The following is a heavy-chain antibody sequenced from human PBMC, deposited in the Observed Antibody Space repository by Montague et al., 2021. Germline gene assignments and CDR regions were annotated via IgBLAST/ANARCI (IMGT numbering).Heavy chain of an antibody. CDR1: GGSISDFY. Sequence: SETLSLTCTVTGGSISDFYWSWIRQSPEKGLEWIGYIYDSGTTNYNPSHKRRVTISADTSMNQFPLNLRSVTAADTAVYFCARGLGIRAPFDYWGQGTLVTVSS. V-gene: IGHV4-59*08. CDR2: IYDSGTT. CDR3: ARGLGIRAPFDY. D-gene: IGHD7-27*01. J-gene: IGHJ4*02.